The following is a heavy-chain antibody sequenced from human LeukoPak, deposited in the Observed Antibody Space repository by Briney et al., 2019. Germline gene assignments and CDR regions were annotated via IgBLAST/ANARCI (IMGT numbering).Heavy chain of an antibody. V-gene: IGHV5-10-1*01. CDR2: IDLSDSYT. J-gene: IGHJ4*02. D-gene: IGHD3-10*01. Sequence: GESLKISCKGSGYSFHNYWITWLRQMPGKGLEWMGKIDLSDSYTNYSPSFQGHVTISADKSISTAYLQWSSLKASDSAMYYCARHYYGSGSYSHFDYWGQGTLVTVSS. CDR3: ARHYYGSGSYSHFDY. CDR1: GYSFHNYW.